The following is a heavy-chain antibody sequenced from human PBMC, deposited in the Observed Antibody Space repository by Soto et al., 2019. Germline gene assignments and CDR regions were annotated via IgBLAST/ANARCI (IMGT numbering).Heavy chain of an antibody. CDR3: ARGGKRYSYGGNNWFDP. D-gene: IGHD5-18*01. Sequence: ASVKVSCKASGYTFTSYAMNWVRQAPGQGLEWMGWINTNTGNPTYAQGFTGRFVFSLDTSVSTAYLQICSLKAEDTAVYYCARGGKRYSYGGNNWFDPWGQGILVTVP. V-gene: IGHV7-4-1*01. CDR1: GYTFTSYA. CDR2: INTNTGNP. J-gene: IGHJ5*02.